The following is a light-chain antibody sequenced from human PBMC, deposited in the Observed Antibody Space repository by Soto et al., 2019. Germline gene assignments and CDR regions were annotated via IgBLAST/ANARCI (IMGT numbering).Light chain of an antibody. V-gene: IGKV3-11*01. CDR1: QSVSSY. CDR3: RQRSNWPPS. CDR2: DAS. Sequence: EIVLTQSPATLSLSPGERATLSCRASQSVSSYLAWYQQKPGQAPRLLIYDASNRATGIPARFSGSGYGTDFTLTISSLEPEDFAVYYCRQRSNWPPSFGGGTKVEIK. J-gene: IGKJ4*01.